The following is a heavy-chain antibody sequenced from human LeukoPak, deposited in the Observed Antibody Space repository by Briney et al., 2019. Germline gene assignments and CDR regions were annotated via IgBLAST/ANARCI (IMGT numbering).Heavy chain of an antibody. CDR2: IYYSGNT. CDR1: GGSISSGGYY. Sequence: PSQTLSLTCTVSGGSISSGGYYWSWIRQHPGKGLEWIGYIYYSGNTYYNPSLKSRVTISVDTSKNQFSLKLSSVTAADTAVYYCARDRVVDATFYKYYALDVWGQGTTVTVSS. J-gene: IGHJ6*02. V-gene: IGHV4-31*03. D-gene: IGHD2-15*01. CDR3: ARDRVVDATFYKYYALDV.